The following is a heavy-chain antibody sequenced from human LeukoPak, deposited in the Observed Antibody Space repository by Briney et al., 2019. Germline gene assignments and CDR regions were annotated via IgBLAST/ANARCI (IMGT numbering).Heavy chain of an antibody. D-gene: IGHD3-10*02. Sequence: PSETLSLTCTVSGGSISSYYWSWIRQPPGKGLEWIGYIYYSGSTNYNPSLKSRVTISVDTSKNQFSLKLSSVTAADTAVYYCARVVRGGGFDPWGQGTLVTVSS. CDR3: ARVVRGGGFDP. V-gene: IGHV4-59*01. CDR2: IYYSGST. CDR1: GGSISSYY. J-gene: IGHJ5*02.